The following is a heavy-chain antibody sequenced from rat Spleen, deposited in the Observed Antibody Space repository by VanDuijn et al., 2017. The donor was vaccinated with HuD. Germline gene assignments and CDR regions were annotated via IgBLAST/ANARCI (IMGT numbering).Heavy chain of an antibody. CDR3: ARHYYSAPGFAY. D-gene: IGHD1-1*01. CDR1: GFTFSDYY. CDR2: ISYEGSST. V-gene: IGHV5-22*01. J-gene: IGHJ3*01. Sequence: EVQLVESGGGLVQPGRSLKLSCAASGFTFSDYYMAWVRQAPKKGLEWVASISYEGSSTYYGDSVKGRFTISRDNAKSTLYLQMDSLRSEDTATYYCARHYYSAPGFAYWGQGTLVTVSS.